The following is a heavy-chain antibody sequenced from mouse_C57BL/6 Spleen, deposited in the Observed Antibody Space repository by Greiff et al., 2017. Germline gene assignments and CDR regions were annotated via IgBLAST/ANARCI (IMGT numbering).Heavy chain of an antibody. CDR3: ARVGGYFDV. J-gene: IGHJ1*03. Sequence: QVQLQQPGAELVMPGASVKLSCKASGYTFTSYWMHWVKQRPGQGLAWIGEIDPSDSYTNYNQKFKGKSTLTVDKSSSTAYMQLSSLTSEDSAVYYWARVGGYFDVWGTGTTVTVSS. V-gene: IGHV1-69*01. CDR2: IDPSDSYT. CDR1: GYTFTSYW.